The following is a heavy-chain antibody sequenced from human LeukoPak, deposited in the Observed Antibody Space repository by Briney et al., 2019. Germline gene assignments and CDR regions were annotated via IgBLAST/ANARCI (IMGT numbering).Heavy chain of an antibody. Sequence: GGSLRLSCAASGFAFCRYSMNWVRQAPGKGLEWVSSISDNSAYIYYGDSMKGRFTISRDNTQNSLYMQMNSMRAEDTAVYYCVRDAGESWGQGTLVTVSS. CDR3: VRDAGES. V-gene: IGHV3-21*01. CDR2: ISDNSAYI. CDR1: GFAFCRYS. D-gene: IGHD3-10*01. J-gene: IGHJ5*02.